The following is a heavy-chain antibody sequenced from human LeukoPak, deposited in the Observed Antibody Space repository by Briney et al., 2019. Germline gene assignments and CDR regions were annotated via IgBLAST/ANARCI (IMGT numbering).Heavy chain of an antibody. J-gene: IGHJ4*02. D-gene: IGHD4-23*01. V-gene: IGHV3-33*01. CDR1: GFTFSSYG. CDR3: ARDGDYGGNSLDY. Sequence: GGSLRLSCAASGFTFSSYGMHWVRQAPGKGLEWVAVIWYDGTKQYYADSVKGRFTISRDNSKNTLYLQMNSLRAEDTAVYYCARDGDYGGNSLDYWGQGTLVTVSS. CDR2: IWYDGTKQ.